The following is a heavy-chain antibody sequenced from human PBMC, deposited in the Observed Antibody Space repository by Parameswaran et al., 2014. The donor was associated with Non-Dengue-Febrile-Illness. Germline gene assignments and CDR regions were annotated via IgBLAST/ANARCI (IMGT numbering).Heavy chain of an antibody. J-gene: IGHJ5*02. D-gene: IGHD3-10*01. CDR2: ISSSSSYI. V-gene: IGHV3-21*01. Sequence: WIRQPPGKGLEWVSSISSSSSYIYYADSVKGRFTISRDNAKNSLYLQMNSLRAEDTAVYYCAREGPMVRGPPNWFDPWGQGTLVTVSS. CDR3: AREGPMVRGPPNWFDP.